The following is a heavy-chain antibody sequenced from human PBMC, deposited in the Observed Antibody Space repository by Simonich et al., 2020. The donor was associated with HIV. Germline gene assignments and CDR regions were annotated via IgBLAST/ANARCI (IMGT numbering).Heavy chain of an antibody. CDR3: ARGRNIVVVPAAVDY. CDR1: GYTLTGYY. D-gene: IGHD2-2*01. Sequence: QVQLVQSGAEVKKPGASVKVSCKASGYTLTGYYMHWVRQAPGQGLEGMGRINPNSGGTNYAQKFQGRVTMTRDTSISTAYMELSRLRSDDTAVYYCARGRNIVVVPAAVDYWGQGTLVTVSS. CDR2: INPNSGGT. V-gene: IGHV1-2*06. J-gene: IGHJ4*02.